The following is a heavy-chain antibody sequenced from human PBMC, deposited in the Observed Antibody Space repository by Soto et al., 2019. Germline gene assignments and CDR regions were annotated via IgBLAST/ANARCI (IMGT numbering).Heavy chain of an antibody. Sequence: QVHLQESGPGLVKPSETLSLTCAVSGGSISSSNWWSWVRQTPVKGLEWIGEIHHSGSTNYNPSLKCRVTSALAKGNNLFSLKVRPVTAADTAMYYRVRSTGYSATWHDSWGPGALVIVSS. V-gene: IGHV4-4*02. D-gene: IGHD6-13*01. CDR2: IHHSGST. J-gene: IGHJ5*01. CDR1: GGSISSSNW. CDR3: VRSTGYSATWHDS.